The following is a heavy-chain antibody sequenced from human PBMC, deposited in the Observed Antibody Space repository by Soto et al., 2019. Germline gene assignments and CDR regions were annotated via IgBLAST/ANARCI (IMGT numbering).Heavy chain of an antibody. J-gene: IGHJ3*02. Sequence: SETLSLTCTVSGGSIIRYYWSWILQPPWKGLEWIGYIYYSGSTNYNPSLKSRVTISVDTSKNQFSLKLSSVTAADTAVYYCARVLRGIAGAGKFAAFDIWGQGTMVTVSS. V-gene: IGHV4-59*01. CDR2: IYYSGST. CDR3: ARVLRGIAGAGKFAAFDI. D-gene: IGHD6-19*01. CDR1: GGSIIRYY.